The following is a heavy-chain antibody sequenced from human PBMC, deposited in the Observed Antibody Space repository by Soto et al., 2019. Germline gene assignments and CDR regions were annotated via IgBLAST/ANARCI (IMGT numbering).Heavy chain of an antibody. Sequence: GESLKISCKGSGYTFTNYWITWVRQMPGKGLEWMGRIDCSDSYTNYSPSFQGHVTISADKSVNTAYLQWSSLKASDTAMYYCARHRIAADIFDIWGQGTMVTVSS. J-gene: IGHJ3*02. CDR2: IDCSDSYT. D-gene: IGHD6-13*01. CDR1: GYTFTNYW. V-gene: IGHV5-10-1*01. CDR3: ARHRIAADIFDI.